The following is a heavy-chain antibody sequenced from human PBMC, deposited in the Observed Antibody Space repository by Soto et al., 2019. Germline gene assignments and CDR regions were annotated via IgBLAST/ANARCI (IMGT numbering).Heavy chain of an antibody. J-gene: IGHJ4*02. D-gene: IGHD2-15*01. Sequence: GGSLRLSCAASGFTVSSYYMSWVRQAQGKGLEWVSVTYNGGSTYYADSVKGRFTISRDISKNTLDLQMNSLRAEDTAVYFCARDVGSRFDYWGQGTMVTVSS. V-gene: IGHV3-66*01. CDR3: ARDVGSRFDY. CDR1: GFTVSSYY. CDR2: TYNGGST.